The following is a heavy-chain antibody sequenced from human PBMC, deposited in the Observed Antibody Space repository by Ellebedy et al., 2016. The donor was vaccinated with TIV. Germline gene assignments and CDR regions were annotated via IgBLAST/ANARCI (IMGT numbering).Heavy chain of an antibody. CDR1: GFSFSSSD. Sequence: GESLKISCAASGFSFSSSDMHWVRQAPGKGLEWVAVISYDGSNKYYADSVKGRFTISRDNSKNTLYLQMNSLRAEDTAVYYCSRHTDYALDYWGQGALVTVSS. J-gene: IGHJ4*02. D-gene: IGHD4-17*01. CDR3: SRHTDYALDY. CDR2: ISYDGSNK. V-gene: IGHV3-30*03.